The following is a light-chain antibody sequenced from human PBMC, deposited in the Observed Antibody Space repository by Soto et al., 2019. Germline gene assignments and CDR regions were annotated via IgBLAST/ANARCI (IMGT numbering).Light chain of an antibody. CDR3: SSYTTSSTLHVV. J-gene: IGLJ2*01. V-gene: IGLV2-14*01. CDR1: SSDVGGYNY. Sequence: QSVLTQPASVSGSPGQSITISCTGTSSDVGGYNYVSWYQQHPGKAPKLMIYDVSNRPSGVSNRFSGSKPGNTASLTISGLQAEDEADYYCSSYTTSSTLHVVFGGGTKVTVL. CDR2: DVS.